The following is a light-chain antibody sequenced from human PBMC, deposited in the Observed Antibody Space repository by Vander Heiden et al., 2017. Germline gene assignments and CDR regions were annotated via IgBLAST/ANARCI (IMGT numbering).Light chain of an antibody. CDR2: GAS. Sequence: DTQMTQSPSSLSASVGDRVTITCRASQSISSYLNWYQQKPGKAPKLLIYGASSLQSGVPARFSGSGSGTDFTLTISSLQPEDVATYYCQQSYSTPLTFGGGTKVEIK. V-gene: IGKV1-39*01. CDR3: QQSYSTPLT. CDR1: QSISSY. J-gene: IGKJ4*01.